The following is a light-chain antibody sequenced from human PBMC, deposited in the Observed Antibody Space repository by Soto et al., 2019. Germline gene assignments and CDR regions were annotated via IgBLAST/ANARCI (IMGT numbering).Light chain of an antibody. Sequence: DIQVTQSPSTLSSSVGDRVIIACRASQTADKWVAWYHQKPGKAPHVLIYDASRLESGVPSRFSGSGSGTLFTLTISNLQPDDFATYYCQQYNDYPYTFGQGTKVEI. V-gene: IGKV1-5*01. J-gene: IGKJ2*01. CDR1: QTADKW. CDR3: QQYNDYPYT. CDR2: DAS.